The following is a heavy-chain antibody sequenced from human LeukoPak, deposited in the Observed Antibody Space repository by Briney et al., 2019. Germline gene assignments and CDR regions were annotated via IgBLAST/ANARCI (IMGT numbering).Heavy chain of an antibody. J-gene: IGHJ4*02. V-gene: IGHV4-39*01. Sequence: PSETLSLTCTVSDDSITNNFYFWGWIRQPPGTGLEWIGTIYYSGTAYYNPSLKSRVTISLDTSNNQSSLKLTSVTAADTAVYYCARHKVAVPQGFDYWGQGTLVTVSS. CDR3: ARHKVAVPQGFDY. D-gene: IGHD6-19*01. CDR2: IYYSGTA. CDR1: DDSITNNFYF.